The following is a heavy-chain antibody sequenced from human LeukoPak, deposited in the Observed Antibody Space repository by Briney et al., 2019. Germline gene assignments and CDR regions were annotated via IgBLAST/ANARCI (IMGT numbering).Heavy chain of an antibody. J-gene: IGHJ4*02. V-gene: IGHV4-39*07. Sequence: PSETLSLTCTVSGGFISNSNSHWGWIRQPPGKGLEWVGTIYYSGSTYYKSSLKSRDTISVDTSKNQFSLKLSSVTAADTAVYYCARVRGGGSVWGSHRSSFYTDYWGQGTLVTVSS. D-gene: IGHD3-16*02. CDR1: GGFISNSNSH. CDR3: ARVRGGGSVWGSHRSSFYTDY. CDR2: IYYSGST.